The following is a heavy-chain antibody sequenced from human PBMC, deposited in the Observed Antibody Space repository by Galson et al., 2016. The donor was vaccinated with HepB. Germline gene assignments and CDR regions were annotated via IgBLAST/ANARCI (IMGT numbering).Heavy chain of an antibody. CDR3: AKSTRTEVPRSLDYYYYYGVDV. Sequence: EWVAVISYNGINQYYADSVKGRFTISRDNSKNTLYLQMNSLRAEDTAVYYCAKSTRTEVPRSLDYYYYYGVDVWGQGTTVTVSS. CDR2: ISYNGINQ. D-gene: IGHD1-1*01. V-gene: IGHV3-30*18. J-gene: IGHJ6*02.